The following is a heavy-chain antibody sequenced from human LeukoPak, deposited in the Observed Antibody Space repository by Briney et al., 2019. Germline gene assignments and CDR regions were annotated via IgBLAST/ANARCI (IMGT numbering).Heavy chain of an antibody. CDR3: ARVTGNCSSTSCWGAWFDP. CDR1: GGSFSGYY. J-gene: IGHJ5*02. V-gene: IGHV4-34*01. D-gene: IGHD2-2*01. Sequence: PSETLSLTCAAYGGSFSGYYWSWIRQPPGKGLEWIGEINHSGSTNYNPSLKSRVTISVDTSKNQFSLKLSSVTAADTAVYYCARVTGNCSSTSCWGAWFDPWGQGTLVTVSS. CDR2: INHSGST.